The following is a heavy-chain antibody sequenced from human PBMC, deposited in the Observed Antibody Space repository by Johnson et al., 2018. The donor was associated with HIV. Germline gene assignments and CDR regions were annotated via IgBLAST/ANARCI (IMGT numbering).Heavy chain of an antibody. CDR1: GFTFTSYD. Sequence: VQLVESGGGLVQPGGSLRLSCVASGFTFTSYDMHWVRQATGKGLEWVSGIGTAGDTYYPDSVKGRFTVSRENAKNSLYLQMNSLRAGDTAAYYCSRAGDYDILTGSLMKGAFDIWGQGTMVIVSS. J-gene: IGHJ3*02. CDR2: IGTAGDT. D-gene: IGHD3-9*01. V-gene: IGHV3-13*01. CDR3: SRAGDYDILTGSLMKGAFDI.